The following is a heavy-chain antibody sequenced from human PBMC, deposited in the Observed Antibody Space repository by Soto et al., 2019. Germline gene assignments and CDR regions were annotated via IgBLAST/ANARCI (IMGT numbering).Heavy chain of an antibody. D-gene: IGHD2-15*01. CDR3: ASKKLSSTNWFDP. CDR2: INHSGST. CDR1: GVSISNGGYY. V-gene: IGHV4-39*07. J-gene: IGHJ5*02. Sequence: SVPLSLTCTVSGVSISNGGYYWRWIRQPPGKGLEWIGEINHSGSTNYNPSLKSRVTISVDTSKNQFSLKLSSVTAADTAVYYCASKKLSSTNWFDPWGQGTLVTVSS.